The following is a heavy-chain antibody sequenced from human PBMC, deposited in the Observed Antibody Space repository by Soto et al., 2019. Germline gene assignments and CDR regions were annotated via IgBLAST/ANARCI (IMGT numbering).Heavy chain of an antibody. D-gene: IGHD5-18*01. CDR1: GFTFSSYS. CDR2: ISSSSSYI. CDR3: ASSPALHSYDKTSFSWFDP. V-gene: IGHV3-21*01. Sequence: GGSLRLSCAASGFTFSSYSMNWVRQAPGKGLEWVSSISSSSSYIYYADSVKGRFTISRDNAKNSLYLQMNSLRAEDTAVYYCASSPALHSYDKTSFSWFDPWGQGTLVTVSS. J-gene: IGHJ5*02.